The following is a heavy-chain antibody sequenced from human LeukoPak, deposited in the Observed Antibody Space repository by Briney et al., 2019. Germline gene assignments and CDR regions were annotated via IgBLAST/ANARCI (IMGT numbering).Heavy chain of an antibody. D-gene: IGHD6-6*01. CDR1: GFTFSDYY. CDR3: ASHGMLDKQLVLFDY. V-gene: IGHV3-11*04. CDR2: ISSSGSTI. Sequence: TPGGSLRLSCAASGFTFSDYYMSWIRQAPGKGLEWVSYISSSGSTIYYADSVKGRFTISRDNAKNSLYLQMNSLRAEDTAVYYCASHGMLDKQLVLFDYWGQETLVTVSS. J-gene: IGHJ4*02.